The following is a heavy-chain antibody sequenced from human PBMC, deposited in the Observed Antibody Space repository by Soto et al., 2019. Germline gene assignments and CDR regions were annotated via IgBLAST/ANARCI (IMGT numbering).Heavy chain of an antibody. CDR2: ISYDGSNK. J-gene: IGHJ3*02. Sequence: QVQLVESGGGVVQPGRSLRLSCAASGFTFSSYGMHWVRQAPGKGLEWVALISYDGSNKYYADSVKGRFTISRDNSKNTLYLQGNGLGAEDTAVYYCARGLGHGGGGAFDIWGQGTMVNVSS. V-gene: IGHV3-30*03. CDR3: ARGLGHGGGGAFDI. D-gene: IGHD7-27*01. CDR1: GFTFSSYG.